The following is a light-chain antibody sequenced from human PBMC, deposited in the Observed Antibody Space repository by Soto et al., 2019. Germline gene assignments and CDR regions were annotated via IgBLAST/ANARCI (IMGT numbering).Light chain of an antibody. CDR3: SSYTGSSTPYV. CDR1: SSDIGSYNY. Sequence: QSVLTQPASVSGSPGQSITISCTGTSSDIGSYNYVSWYQQHPGKAPKLMIYDVSNRPSGVSNRFSGSKSGNTASLTISGLQAEDEADYYCSSYTGSSTPYVFGAGNKVTVL. J-gene: IGLJ1*01. V-gene: IGLV2-14*01. CDR2: DVS.